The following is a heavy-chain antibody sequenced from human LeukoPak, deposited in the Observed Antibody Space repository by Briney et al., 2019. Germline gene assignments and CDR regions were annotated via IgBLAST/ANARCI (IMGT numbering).Heavy chain of an antibody. CDR3: ARGQDRGWFDP. J-gene: IGHJ5*02. D-gene: IGHD2-15*01. CDR2: IYYSGST. CDR1: GGSISSYH. Sequence: SETLSLTCTVSGGSISSYHWSWIRQPPGKGLEWIGYIYYSGSTNYSPSLKSRVTISVDTSKNQFSLKLSSVTAADTAVYYCARGQDRGWFDPWGQGTLVTVSS. V-gene: IGHV4-59*01.